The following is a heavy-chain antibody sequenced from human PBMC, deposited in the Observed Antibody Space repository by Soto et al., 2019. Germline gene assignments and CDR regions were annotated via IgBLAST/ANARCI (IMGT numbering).Heavy chain of an antibody. CDR2: IYYSGST. J-gene: IGHJ4*02. V-gene: IGHV4-59*01. CDR3: ARVGYSSSFYY. D-gene: IGHD6-13*01. CDR1: GGSISSYY. Sequence: SETLSLTCTVSGGSISSYYWSWIRQPPGKGLEWIGYIYYSGSTNYNPSLKSRVTISVDTSKNQFSLKLSSVTAADTAVYYCARVGYSSSFYYWGQGTLVTVSS.